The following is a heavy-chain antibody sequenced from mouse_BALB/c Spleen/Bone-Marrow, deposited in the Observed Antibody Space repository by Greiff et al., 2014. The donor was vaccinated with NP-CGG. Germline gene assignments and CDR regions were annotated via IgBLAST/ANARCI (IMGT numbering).Heavy chain of an antibody. Sequence: EVKLVESGGGLVQPGGSLRLSCTTSGFTFTDYFMTWVRQPPGKALEWLGFIRNKANGCTTEYNPSVKGRFTISRDTSQGILYLQMNTLRAEDSAIYFCARDYSGYFDFWGQGTLSQSPQ. CDR1: GFTFTDYF. J-gene: IGHJ2*01. CDR2: IRNKANGCTT. D-gene: IGHD5-1*01. CDR3: ARDYSGYFDF. V-gene: IGHV7-3*02.